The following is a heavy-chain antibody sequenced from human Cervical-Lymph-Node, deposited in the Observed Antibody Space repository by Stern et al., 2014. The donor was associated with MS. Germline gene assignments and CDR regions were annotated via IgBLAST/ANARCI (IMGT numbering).Heavy chain of an antibody. J-gene: IGHJ2*01. CDR1: GFTFSSYS. Sequence: EVQLVESGGGLVTPGGSLRLSCAASGFTFSSYSMNWVRPAPGKGLEWVSSISSSSVYIYYADSVKGRFTISRDNAKNSLYLQMNSLRAEDTAVYYCARVWQQLVGDWYFDLWGRGTLVTVSS. CDR3: ARVWQQLVGDWYFDL. V-gene: IGHV3-21*01. CDR2: ISSSSVYI. D-gene: IGHD6-13*01.